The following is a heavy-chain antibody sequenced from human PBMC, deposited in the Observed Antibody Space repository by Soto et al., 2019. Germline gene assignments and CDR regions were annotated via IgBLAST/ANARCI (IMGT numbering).Heavy chain of an antibody. J-gene: IGHJ4*02. CDR1: GGSISTDYYY. CDR3: ARLTKDIVIVSPGAPCDY. V-gene: IGHV4-30-4*01. D-gene: IGHD2-2*01. Sequence: PSETLSLTCTVSGGSISTDYYYWSWIRQPPGKGLEWIGYIYHSGSTFYNPSLNSRVTISVDTSKNQFSLKLSSVTAADTAVYYCARLTKDIVIVSPGAPCDYWGQGTLVTV. CDR2: IYHSGST.